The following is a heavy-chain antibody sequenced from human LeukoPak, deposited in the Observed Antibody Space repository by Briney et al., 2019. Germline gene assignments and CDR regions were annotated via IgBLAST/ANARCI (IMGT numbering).Heavy chain of an antibody. D-gene: IGHD3-9*01. J-gene: IGHJ4*02. CDR2: IYYSGST. Sequence: SETLSLTCTVSGGSISSSSFYWGWIRQPPGKGLEWIGSIYYSGSTSYSPSLKSRVTMSVDTSTNQFSLKLTSVTAADTAVYYCARVILTGYYMGHADYWGQGTLVTVSS. CDR3: ARVILTGYYMGHADY. CDR1: GGSISSSSFY. V-gene: IGHV4-39*07.